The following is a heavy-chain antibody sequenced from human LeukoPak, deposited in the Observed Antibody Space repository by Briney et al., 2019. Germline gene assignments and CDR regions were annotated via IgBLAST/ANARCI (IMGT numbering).Heavy chain of an antibody. Sequence: SVKVSCKAPGGTFSSYAISWVRQAPGQGLEWMGGIIPIFGTANYAQKFQGRVTITADESTSTAYMELSSLRSEDTAVYYCARAAAAGRDYYGMDVWGQGTTVTVSS. CDR3: ARAAAAGRDYYGMDV. J-gene: IGHJ6*02. CDR2: IIPIFGTA. CDR1: GGTFSSYA. V-gene: IGHV1-69*01. D-gene: IGHD6-13*01.